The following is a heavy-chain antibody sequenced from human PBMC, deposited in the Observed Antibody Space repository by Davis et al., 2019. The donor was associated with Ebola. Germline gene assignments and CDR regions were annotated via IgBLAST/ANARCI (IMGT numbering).Heavy chain of an antibody. CDR2: MSYDGSSK. V-gene: IGHV3-30*03. J-gene: IGHJ6*04. CDR3: ARDRSGFYGMDV. CDR1: GFTFSSYG. Sequence: GESLKISCAASGFTFSSYGMHWVRQAPGKGLEWVAFMSYDGSSKYYADSVKGRFTISRDNSQNTLYLQMNSLRAEDTAVYYCARDRSGFYGMDVWGKGTTVTVSS.